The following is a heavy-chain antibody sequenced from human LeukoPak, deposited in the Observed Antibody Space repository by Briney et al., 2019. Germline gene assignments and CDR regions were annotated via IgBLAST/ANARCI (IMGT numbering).Heavy chain of an antibody. CDR3: EKEDIAASPVDY. Sequence: GGSLRLSCAASGFTFSSYSMNWVRQAPGKGLEWVSSISSSSSYIYYAGSVKGRFTISRDNSKNTLYLQMNSLRAEDTAVYYCEKEDIAASPVDYWGQGTLVTVSS. D-gene: IGHD6-6*01. V-gene: IGHV3-21*04. J-gene: IGHJ4*02. CDR1: GFTFSSYS. CDR2: ISSSSSYI.